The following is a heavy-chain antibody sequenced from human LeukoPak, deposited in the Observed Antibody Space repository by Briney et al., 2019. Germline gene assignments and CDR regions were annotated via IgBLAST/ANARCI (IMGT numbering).Heavy chain of an antibody. J-gene: IGHJ4*02. CDR1: GFTFSSYG. D-gene: IGHD2-2*02. CDR3: AKVIRAYTLRGPSVFDY. V-gene: IGHV3-30*02. CDR2: IRYDGSNK. Sequence: PGGSLRLSCAASGFTFSSYGMHWVRQAPGKGLEWVAFIRYDGSNKYYADSAKGRFTISRDNSKNTLYLQMNSLRAEDTAVYYCAKVIRAYTLRGPSVFDYWGQGTLVTVCS.